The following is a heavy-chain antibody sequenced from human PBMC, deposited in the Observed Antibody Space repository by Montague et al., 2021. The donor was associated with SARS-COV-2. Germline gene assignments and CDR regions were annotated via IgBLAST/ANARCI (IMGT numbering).Heavy chain of an antibody. D-gene: IGHD3-22*01. CDR3: ARGSLYYYDGSGYYDY. J-gene: IGHJ4*02. CDR1: GDSIRNSDYF. V-gene: IGHV4-39*01. Sequence: SETLSLTCTVSGDSIRNSDYFWGWIRQPPGKGLEWMGNIYFGGKTYFHPSLKSRVTISVDTSKKQVSLKARSVTAADTAVYFCARGSLYYYDGSGYYDYWGQGTLVAVSS. CDR2: IYFGGKT.